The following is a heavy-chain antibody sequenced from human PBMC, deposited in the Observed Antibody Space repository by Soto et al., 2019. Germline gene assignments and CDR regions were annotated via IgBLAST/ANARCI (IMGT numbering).Heavy chain of an antibody. J-gene: IGHJ5*02. CDR1: GFTLSTYA. CDR3: AKCQVVPGVSGWCNYFDT. V-gene: IGHV3-23*01. CDR2: IRENSGST. Sequence: EVQLLESGGDLVQPGGSLRLSCAASGFTLSTYAMNWVRQAPGKGLEWVSSIRENSGSTDYADSVKGRFTISRDNYKNTPYLHMSSLSADDTAVYYCAKCQVVPGVSGWCNYFDTWGQGTLVTVSS. D-gene: IGHD2-2*01.